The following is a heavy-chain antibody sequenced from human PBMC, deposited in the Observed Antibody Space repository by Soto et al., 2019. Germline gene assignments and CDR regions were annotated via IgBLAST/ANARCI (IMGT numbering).Heavy chain of an antibody. V-gene: IGHV4-39*01. CDR2: IYYSGTT. CDR3: ASDLTGYAYFDY. J-gene: IGHJ4*02. CDR1: GGSISSSRYY. Sequence: SDTLSLTCTVSGGSISSSRYYWDWIRQPPGKGLEWIGSIYYSGTTYYNPSLKSRVTISVDTSKNQFSLKLSSVTAADTAVYYCASDLTGYAYFDYWGQG. D-gene: IGHD3-9*01.